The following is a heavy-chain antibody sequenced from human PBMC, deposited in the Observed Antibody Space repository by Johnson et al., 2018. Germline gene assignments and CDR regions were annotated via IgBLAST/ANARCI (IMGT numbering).Heavy chain of an antibody. CDR2: MAYDGSNQ. CDR1: GFIFSNYA. J-gene: IGHJ3*02. Sequence: QVQLVQSGGGVVQPGRSLRLSCAASGFIFSNYALHWVRQAPAKGLEWVALMAYDGSNQYYTASVKGRFTISRDNSKNTLDLQLKSLRPYDTTMYYWGRGGRGGEVRDALYMWGQGTKVIVSS. V-gene: IGHV3-30-3*01. CDR3: GRGGRGGEVRDALYM. D-gene: IGHD3-16*01.